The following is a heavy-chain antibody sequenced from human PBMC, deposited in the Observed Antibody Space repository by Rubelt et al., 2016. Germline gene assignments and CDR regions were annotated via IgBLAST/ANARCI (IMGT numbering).Heavy chain of an antibody. CDR1: DSSMNIHS. V-gene: IGHV4-59*11. Sequence: QVLLQESGPGLVKPSETLSLTCSISDSSMNIHSWSWFRRPPGKGLEWIGFVSDSGRTNYNPSLESRVSLSMDRAKAEFSMNLKSVTASDTAVYYCARDDSTASAGWFDPWGPGTLVTVSS. D-gene: IGHD3-22*01. J-gene: IGHJ5*02. CDR2: VSDSGRT. CDR3: ARDDSTASAGWFDP.